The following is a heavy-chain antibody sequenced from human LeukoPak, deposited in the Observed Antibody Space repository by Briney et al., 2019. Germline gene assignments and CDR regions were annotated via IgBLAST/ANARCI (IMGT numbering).Heavy chain of an antibody. CDR3: ARSSISPHYYFYYMDV. CDR2: ISHDGNDK. CDR1: GFIFSSYA. D-gene: IGHD2-2*01. V-gene: IGHV3-30*01. Sequence: GGSLRLSCAASGFIFSSYAMHWARQAPGKGLEWVAFISHDGNDKYFADFVRGRFTISRDISKNTLYLQMNSLRAEDTAVYYCARSSISPHYYFYYMDVWGKGTTVTVSS. J-gene: IGHJ6*03.